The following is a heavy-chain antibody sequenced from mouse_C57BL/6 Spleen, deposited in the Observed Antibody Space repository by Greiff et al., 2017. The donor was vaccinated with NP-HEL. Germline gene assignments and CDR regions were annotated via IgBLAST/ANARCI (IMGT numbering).Heavy chain of an antibody. CDR1: GYTFTSYW. Sequence: VQLQQPGAELVMPGASVKLSCKASGYTFTSYWMHWVKQRPGQGLEWIGEIDPSDSYTNYNQKFKGKSTLTVDKSSSTAYMQLSSLTSEDSAVYYCAREYDYDKGFAYWGQGTLVTVSA. V-gene: IGHV1-69*01. D-gene: IGHD2-4*01. CDR3: AREYDYDKGFAY. J-gene: IGHJ3*01. CDR2: IDPSDSYT.